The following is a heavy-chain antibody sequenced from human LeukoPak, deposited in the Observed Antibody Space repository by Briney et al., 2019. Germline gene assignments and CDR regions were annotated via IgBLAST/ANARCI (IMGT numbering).Heavy chain of an antibody. CDR2: INPNSGGT. D-gene: IGHD3-9*01. CDR1: GYTFTGYY. V-gene: IGHV1-2*02. J-gene: IGHJ4*02. CDR3: ARAVGIFDWLPLFDY. Sequence: ASVKVSCKACGYTFTGYYMHWVRQAPGQGLEWMGWINPNSGGTKYAQKFQGRVTMTRDTSIRTPYVDPSRLRADDTAVYYCARAVGIFDWLPLFDYWGQGTLVTVSS.